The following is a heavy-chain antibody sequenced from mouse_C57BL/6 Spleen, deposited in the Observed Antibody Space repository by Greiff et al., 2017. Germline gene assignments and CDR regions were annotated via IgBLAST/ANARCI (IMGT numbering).Heavy chain of an antibody. CDR2: INPSTGGT. J-gene: IGHJ2*01. CDR3: AKKRGYYLDY. V-gene: IGHV1-42*01. Sequence: VPLKESGPELVKPGASVKISCKASGYSFTGYYMNWVKHSPEKGLEWIGEINPSTGGTNYNQTFKAKATLTVDKSSSTAYMQLKSLTSEDAAFYYCAKKRGYYLDYWGQGTTLTVSS. CDR1: GYSFTGYY.